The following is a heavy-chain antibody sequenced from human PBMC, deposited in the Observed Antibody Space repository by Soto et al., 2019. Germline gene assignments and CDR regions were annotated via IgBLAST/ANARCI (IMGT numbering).Heavy chain of an antibody. CDR1: GGSISSPSHY. D-gene: IGHD6-25*01. CDR3: AGQTFTIAAASFGRSNWFDP. V-gene: IGHV4-39*01. J-gene: IGHJ5*02. Sequence: SETLSLTCTISGGSISSPSHYWGWVRQPPGKGLEWIGSIFYTGRTYYTPSLKSRVSISVDTSKNQFSLNLSSVTAADTAVYFCAGQTFTIAAASFGRSNWFDPWGPGTLVTVS. CDR2: IFYTGRT.